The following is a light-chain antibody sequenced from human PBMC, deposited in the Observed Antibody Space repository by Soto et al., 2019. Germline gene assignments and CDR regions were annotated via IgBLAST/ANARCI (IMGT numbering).Light chain of an antibody. Sequence: EVVLTQSPGTLSLSPGERATLSCRASQSFSSSFLAWYQQKPGQAPRLLIYGASSRATDIPDRFSGSGSGTDFTLTISRLEPEDFGVYYCHQYGNSPWTFGQGTKVEIK. CDR2: GAS. J-gene: IGKJ1*01. CDR3: HQYGNSPWT. V-gene: IGKV3-20*01. CDR1: QSFSSSF.